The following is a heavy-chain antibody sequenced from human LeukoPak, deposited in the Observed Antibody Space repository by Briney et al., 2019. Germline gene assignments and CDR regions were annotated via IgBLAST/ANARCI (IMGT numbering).Heavy chain of an antibody. CDR3: ARLQGSDPHYYNGMDV. CDR1: GFTFSSYG. CDR2: ISGSGDYT. J-gene: IGHJ6*02. D-gene: IGHD3-10*01. Sequence: GGSLRLSCAASGFTFSSYGMSWVRQAPGKGLEWVSAISGSGDYTYYADSVEGRFTISRDNSKNTLYMQMNSLRAEDTALYYCARLQGSDPHYYNGMDVWGQGTTVTVSS. V-gene: IGHV3-23*01.